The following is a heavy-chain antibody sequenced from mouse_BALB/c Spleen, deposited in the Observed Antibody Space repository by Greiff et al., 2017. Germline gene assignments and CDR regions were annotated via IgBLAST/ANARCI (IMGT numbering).Heavy chain of an antibody. J-gene: IGHJ4*01. V-gene: IGHV14-3*02. CDR1: GFNIKDTY. Sequence: VQLQQYGAELVKPGASVKLSCTASGFNIKDTYMHWVKQRPEQGLEWIGRIDPANGNTKYDPKFQGKATITADTSSNTAYLQLSSLTSEDTAVYYCAYDYDGDYYAMDYWGQGTSVTVSS. D-gene: IGHD2-4*01. CDR3: AYDYDGDYYAMDY. CDR2: IDPANGNT.